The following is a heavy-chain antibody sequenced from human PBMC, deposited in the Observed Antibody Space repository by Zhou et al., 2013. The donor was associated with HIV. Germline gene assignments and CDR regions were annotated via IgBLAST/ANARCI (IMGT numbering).Heavy chain of an antibody. CDR3: ARALHPTGGYNSGDAFDI. Sequence: QVQLVQSGAEVREPGASVKVSCKASGYTFSSYGISWVRQAPGQGLEWMGWISAHNGYTNYAQKFQGRVTMTTDTSTSTAYMELRSLRSDDTAVYYCARALHPTGGYNSGDAFDIWGQGTMVTVSS. CDR2: ISAHNGYT. V-gene: IGHV1-18*01. D-gene: IGHD5-18*01. J-gene: IGHJ3*02. CDR1: GYTFSSYG.